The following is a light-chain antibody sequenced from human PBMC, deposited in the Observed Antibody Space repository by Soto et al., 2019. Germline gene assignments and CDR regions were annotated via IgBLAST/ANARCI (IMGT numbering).Light chain of an antibody. CDR3: CSYAGSYLV. V-gene: IGLV2-11*01. Sequence: QSVLTQPPSVSGAPGQRVTISCTGTSSDVGGYNYVSWYQQHPGKAPKLMIYDVSKRPSGVPDRFSGSKSGNTASLTISGLQAEDEADYYCCSYAGSYLVFGGGTKLTVL. J-gene: IGLJ2*01. CDR1: SSDVGGYNY. CDR2: DVS.